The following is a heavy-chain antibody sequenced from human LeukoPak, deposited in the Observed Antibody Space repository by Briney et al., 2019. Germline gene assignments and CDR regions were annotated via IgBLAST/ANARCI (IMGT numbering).Heavy chain of an antibody. CDR1: GGSVGSGSFY. Sequence: SETLSLTCTVSGGSVGSGSFYWSWIRQPPGKGLEWIGYIYYSGSTNYNPSLKSRVTISVDTSKNQFSLKLSSVTAADTAVYYCARDSSGWYDYWGQGTLVTVSS. CDR3: ARDSSGWYDY. CDR2: IYYSGST. J-gene: IGHJ4*02. V-gene: IGHV4-61*01. D-gene: IGHD6-19*01.